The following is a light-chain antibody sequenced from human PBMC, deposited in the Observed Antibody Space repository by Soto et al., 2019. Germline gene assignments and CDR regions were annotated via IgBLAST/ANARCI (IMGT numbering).Light chain of an antibody. V-gene: IGLV4-69*01. J-gene: IGLJ3*02. Sequence: QLVLTQSPSASASRGASVKLTCTLSGGHSSYAIAWHQQQPEKGPRYLMNLNNDGSHTKGDGIPDRFSGSSSGAERYLTISSLQSEDEADYYCQTWATGIRVFGGGTKVTVL. CDR3: QTWATGIRV. CDR2: LNNDGSH. CDR1: GGHSSYA.